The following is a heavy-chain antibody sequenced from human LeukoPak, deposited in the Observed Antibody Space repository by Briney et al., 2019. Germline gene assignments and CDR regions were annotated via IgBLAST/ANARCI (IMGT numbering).Heavy chain of an antibody. V-gene: IGHV3-7*01. Sequence: GGSLRLSCAASGFTFSSYWMSWVRQAPGKGLEWVANIKQDGSEKYYVDSVKGRVTISRDNAKNSLYLQMNSLRAEDTAVYYCARDPYSSGWPSYYYYGMDVWGQGTTVTVSS. J-gene: IGHJ6*02. CDR2: IKQDGSEK. D-gene: IGHD6-19*01. CDR1: GFTFSSYW. CDR3: ARDPYSSGWPSYYYYGMDV.